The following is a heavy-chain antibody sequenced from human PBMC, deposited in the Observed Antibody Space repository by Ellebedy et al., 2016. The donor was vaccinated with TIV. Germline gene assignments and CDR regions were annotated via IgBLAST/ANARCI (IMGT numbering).Heavy chain of an antibody. V-gene: IGHV3-23*01. CDR3: AKRGMDYGDYDGSGDFDY. D-gene: IGHD4-17*01. J-gene: IGHJ4*02. CDR1: GFTFSSYA. Sequence: GGSLRLSXAASGFTFSSYAMSWVHQAPGKGLEWVSAISGSGGSTYYADSVKGRFTISRDNSKNTLYLQMNSLRAEDTAVYYCAKRGMDYGDYDGSGDFDYWGQGTLVTVSS. CDR2: ISGSGGST.